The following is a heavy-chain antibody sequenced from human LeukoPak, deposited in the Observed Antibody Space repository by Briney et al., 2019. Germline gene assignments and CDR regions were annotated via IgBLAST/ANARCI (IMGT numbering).Heavy chain of an antibody. CDR1: GFTFSSYA. V-gene: IGHV3-23*01. CDR3: AKDKASGTLRFDI. CDR2: ISGSGGST. D-gene: IGHD1-1*01. J-gene: IGHJ3*02. Sequence: SGGSLRLSCAASGFTFSSYAMSWVRQAPGKGLEWVSAISGSGGSTYYADSVKGRFTISRDNSKNTLYLQMNSLRAEDTAVYYCAKDKASGTLRFDIWGQGTMVTVSS.